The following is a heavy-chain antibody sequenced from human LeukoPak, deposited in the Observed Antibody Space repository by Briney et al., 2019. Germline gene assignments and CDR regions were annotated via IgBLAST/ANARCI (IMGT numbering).Heavy chain of an antibody. CDR1: GFTFRNYW. Sequence: GGSLRLSCAASGFTFRNYWMSWVRQAPGTGLEWVANIKQDGSDRNYVASVRGRFTISRDNAESSLYLQMNSLRAEDTALYYCVRNLAVAGTCFDSWGQGTLVTVSS. V-gene: IGHV3-7*03. CDR2: IKQDGSDR. J-gene: IGHJ4*02. CDR3: VRNLAVAGTCFDS. D-gene: IGHD6-19*01.